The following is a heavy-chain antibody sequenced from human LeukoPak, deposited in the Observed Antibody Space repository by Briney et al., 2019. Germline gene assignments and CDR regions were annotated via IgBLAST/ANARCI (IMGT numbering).Heavy chain of an antibody. D-gene: IGHD6-19*01. Sequence: SVKVSCKASGGTFSSYAISWVRQAPGQGLEWMGGIIPIFGTANYAQKFQGRATITADKSTSTAYMELSSLRSEDTAVYYCASLSWGAVAGTVSYFQHWGQGTLVTVSS. V-gene: IGHV1-69*06. CDR1: GGTFSSYA. J-gene: IGHJ1*01. CDR2: IIPIFGTA. CDR3: ASLSWGAVAGTVSYFQH.